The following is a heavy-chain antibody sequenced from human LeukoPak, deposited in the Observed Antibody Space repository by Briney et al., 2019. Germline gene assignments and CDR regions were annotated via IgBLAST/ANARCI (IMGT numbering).Heavy chain of an antibody. CDR3: ASPGIVGATTGAFDI. D-gene: IGHD1-26*01. CDR1: GGTFSSYA. V-gene: IGHV1-69*06. J-gene: IGHJ3*02. CDR2: IIPIFGTA. Sequence: SVKVSCKASGGTFSSYAISWVRQAPGQGLEWMGGIIPIFGTANYAQKFQGRVTITADKSTSTAYMELSSLRSEDTAVYYCASPGIVGATTGAFDIWGQGTMVTVSS.